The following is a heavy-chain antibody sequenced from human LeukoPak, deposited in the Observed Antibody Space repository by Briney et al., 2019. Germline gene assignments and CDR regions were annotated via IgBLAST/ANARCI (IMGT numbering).Heavy chain of an antibody. CDR2: IIPIFGTA. CDR1: GGTFSSYA. D-gene: IGHD1-1*01. Sequence: SVKVSCKASGGTFSSYAISWVRQAPGQGHEWMGGIIPIFGTANYAQKFQGRVTITADESTSTAYMELSSLRSEDTAVYYCARGPVQLERLDYWGQGTLVTVSS. CDR3: ARGPVQLERLDY. V-gene: IGHV1-69*13. J-gene: IGHJ4*02.